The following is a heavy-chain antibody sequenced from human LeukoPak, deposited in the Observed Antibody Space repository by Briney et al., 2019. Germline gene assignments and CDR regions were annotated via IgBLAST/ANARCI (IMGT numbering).Heavy chain of an antibody. Sequence: GGSLRLSCAASGFTFSSYWMHWVRQAPGKGLVWVSRINSDGSRTSYADFVRGRFTISRDNAKNTLYLQMNSLRAEDTAVYYCASHTSGSSPFDPWGQGTLVTVSS. V-gene: IGHV3-74*01. J-gene: IGHJ5*02. CDR1: GFTFSSYW. D-gene: IGHD1-26*01. CDR2: INSDGSRT. CDR3: ASHTSGSSPFDP.